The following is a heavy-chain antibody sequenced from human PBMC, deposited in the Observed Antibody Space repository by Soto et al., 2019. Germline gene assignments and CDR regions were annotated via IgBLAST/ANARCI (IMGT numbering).Heavy chain of an antibody. Sequence: QVQLVQSGAEVKKPGSSVNVSCKASGGTFSSYAISWVRQAPGQGLEWMGGIIPIFGTENYAQKFQGRVTIPAEASTRTAYMEISSPRAEDTAVYDCARATLPQLVVPAALSPHVGANWFAPWGQGTLVTVAS. CDR1: GGTFSSYA. CDR3: ARATLPQLVVPAALSPHVGANWFAP. J-gene: IGHJ5*02. D-gene: IGHD2-2*01. V-gene: IGHV1-69*01. CDR2: IIPIFGTE.